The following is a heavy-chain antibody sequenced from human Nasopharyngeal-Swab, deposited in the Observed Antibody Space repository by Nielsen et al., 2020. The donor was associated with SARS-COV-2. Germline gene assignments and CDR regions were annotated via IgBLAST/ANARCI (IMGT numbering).Heavy chain of an antibody. CDR3: ARDRRVVAAMGAFDI. D-gene: IGHD2-15*01. CDR2: INSDGSST. CDR1: GFTFSSYW. V-gene: IGHV3-74*01. J-gene: IGHJ3*02. Sequence: GGSLRLSCAASGFTFSSYWMHWVRQAPGKGLVWVSRINSDGSSTSYADSVKGRFTISRDNAKNTLYLQMNSLRAEDTAVYYCARDRRVVAAMGAFDIWGQGTMVTVSS.